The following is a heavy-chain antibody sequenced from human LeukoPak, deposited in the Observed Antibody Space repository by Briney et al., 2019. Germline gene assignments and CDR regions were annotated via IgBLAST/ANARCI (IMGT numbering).Heavy chain of an antibody. J-gene: IGHJ4*02. D-gene: IGHD2-15*01. CDR3: AKGWPATRY. CDR2: LSRDGSEK. Sequence: GGPLRLSCAASGFSFSSYGMHWARQAPGKGLEWVALLSRDGSEKYYADSVKGRFTISRDTSKNTLYLQMNSLRAEDTAVYYCAKGWPATRYWGQGTLVTVSS. V-gene: IGHV3-30*18. CDR1: GFSFSSYG.